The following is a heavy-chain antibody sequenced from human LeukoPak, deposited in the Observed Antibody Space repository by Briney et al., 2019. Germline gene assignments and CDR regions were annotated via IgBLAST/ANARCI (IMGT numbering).Heavy chain of an antibody. CDR2: INPNSGGT. CDR3: ARVRLERRSDAFDI. Sequence: APVKVSCKASGYTFTGYYMHWVRQAPGQGLEWMGWINPNSGGTNYAQKFQGRVTMTRDTSISTAYMELSRLRSDDTAVYYCARVRLERRSDAFDIWGQGTMVTVSS. D-gene: IGHD1-1*01. V-gene: IGHV1-2*02. CDR1: GYTFTGYY. J-gene: IGHJ3*02.